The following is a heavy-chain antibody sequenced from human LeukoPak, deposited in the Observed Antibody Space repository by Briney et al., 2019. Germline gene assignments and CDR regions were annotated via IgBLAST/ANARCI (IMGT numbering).Heavy chain of an antibody. Sequence: TSETLSLTCTVSGGSISSYYWSWIRQPPGKGLEWIGYVYYSGSTNYNPSLKSRVTISVDTSKNQFSLKLGSVTAADTAVYYCASLGRSSWDNWFDPWGQGTLVTVSS. CDR3: ASLGRSSWDNWFDP. J-gene: IGHJ5*02. D-gene: IGHD6-19*01. CDR2: VYYSGST. V-gene: IGHV4-59*08. CDR1: GGSISSYY.